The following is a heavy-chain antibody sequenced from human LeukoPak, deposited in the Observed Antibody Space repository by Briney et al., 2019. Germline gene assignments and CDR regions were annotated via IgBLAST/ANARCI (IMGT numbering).Heavy chain of an antibody. Sequence: SGGSLRLSCAASGFTFSYYYMSWIRQAPGKELEGVSYISSSGSTIDYEDSVKGRFTIYKDNLRNSLDLEMDSLGDEGTGVYYCARGLGFDYWGQGTLVTVSS. J-gene: IGHJ4*02. CDR1: GFTFSYYY. D-gene: IGHD7-27*01. V-gene: IGHV3-11*01. CDR3: ARGLGFDY. CDR2: ISSSGSTI.